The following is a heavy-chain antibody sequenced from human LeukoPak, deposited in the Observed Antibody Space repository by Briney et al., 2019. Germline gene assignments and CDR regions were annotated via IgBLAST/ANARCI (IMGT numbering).Heavy chain of an antibody. Sequence: ASVKVSCKASGYTFTGYYIHWVRQAPGQGLEWMGWINPNTGGTNYAQKFQGRVTMTRDTSISTAYMELSRLRSDDTAVYYCPRECYDSSGYRFDYWGQGTLVTVSS. CDR2: INPNTGGT. CDR3: PRECYDSSGYRFDY. D-gene: IGHD3-22*01. J-gene: IGHJ4*02. CDR1: GYTFTGYY. V-gene: IGHV1-2*02.